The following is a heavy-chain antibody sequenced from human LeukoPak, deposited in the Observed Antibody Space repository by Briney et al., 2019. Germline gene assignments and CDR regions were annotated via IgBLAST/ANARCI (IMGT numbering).Heavy chain of an antibody. CDR2: ISYDGSNK. CDR3: ARDNYYGSGSYLV. CDR1: GFTFSSYA. Sequence: GRSLRLSCAASGFTFSSYAMHWVRQAPGKGLEWVAVISYDGSNKYYADSVKGRFTISRDNSKNTLYLQMNCLRAEDTAVYYCARDNYYGSGSYLVWGQGTLVTVSS. D-gene: IGHD3-10*01. V-gene: IGHV3-30*04. J-gene: IGHJ4*02.